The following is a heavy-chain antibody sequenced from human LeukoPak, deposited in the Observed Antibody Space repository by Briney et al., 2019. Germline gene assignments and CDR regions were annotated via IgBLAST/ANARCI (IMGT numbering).Heavy chain of an antibody. CDR1: GFTFSSYG. CDR3: ARFCDGYTDNPTLCY. V-gene: IGHV3-33*01. J-gene: IGHJ4*02. Sequence: PGGSLRLSCAASGFTFSSYGMHWVRQAPGKGLKWVAVIWYDGSNKYFADSVKGRFTISRDISKNTLYLQMNSLRAEDTAVYYCARFCDGYTDNPTLCYWGQGTLVTVSS. D-gene: IGHD5-24*01. CDR2: IWYDGSNK.